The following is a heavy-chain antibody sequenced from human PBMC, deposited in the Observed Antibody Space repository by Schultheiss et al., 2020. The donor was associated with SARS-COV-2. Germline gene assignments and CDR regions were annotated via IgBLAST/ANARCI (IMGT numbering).Heavy chain of an antibody. CDR1: GGSISSSSYY. V-gene: IGHV4-61*05. CDR3: ARGVGGAAAETVDY. Sequence: SETLSLTCTVSGGSISSSSYYWGWIRQPPGKGLEWIGYIYYSGSTNYNPSLKSRVTISVDTSKNQFSLKLSSVTAADTAVYYCARGVGGAAAETVDYWGQGTLVTVSS. J-gene: IGHJ4*02. CDR2: IYYSGST. D-gene: IGHD6-13*01.